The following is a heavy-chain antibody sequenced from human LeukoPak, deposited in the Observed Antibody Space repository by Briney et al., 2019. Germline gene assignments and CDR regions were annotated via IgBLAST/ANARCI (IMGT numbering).Heavy chain of an antibody. CDR2: IYHSGST. CDR1: AGSISSGAFS. CDR3: ARLVVASYWFDP. Sequence: SETLSLTCGASAGSISSGAFSWSWIRQPPGKGLEWIGYIYHSGSTYYKPSLKSRVTISIDRSNNYSSLNLRSVTAADTAVYYCARLVVASYWFDPWGQGTLVTVSS. V-gene: IGHV4-30-2*01. D-gene: IGHD2-2*01. J-gene: IGHJ5*02.